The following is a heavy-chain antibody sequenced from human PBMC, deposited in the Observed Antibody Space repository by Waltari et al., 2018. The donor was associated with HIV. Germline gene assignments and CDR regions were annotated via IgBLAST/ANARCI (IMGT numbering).Heavy chain of an antibody. D-gene: IGHD1-26*01. CDR2: ISGSGGST. CDR1: GFTFSSYA. CDR3: AKVSGWEPGFYYYYGMDV. J-gene: IGHJ6*02. Sequence: EVQPLESGGGLVQPVGSLRLSCAASGFTFSSYAMSWVRPAPGKGLEWVSAISGSGGSTYYADSVKGRFTISRDNSKNTLYLQMNSLRAEDTAVYYCAKVSGWEPGFYYYYGMDVWGQGTTVTVSS. V-gene: IGHV3-23*01.